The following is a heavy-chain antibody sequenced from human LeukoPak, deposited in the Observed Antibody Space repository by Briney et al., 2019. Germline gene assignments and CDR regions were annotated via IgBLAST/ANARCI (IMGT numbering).Heavy chain of an antibody. CDR1: GGSISSSSYY. CDR2: IYYSGST. D-gene: IGHD5-12*01. CDR3: ARERVRGGYTDY. J-gene: IGHJ4*02. V-gene: IGHV4-39*07. Sequence: SETLSLTCTVSGGSISSSSYYWGWIRQPPGKGLEWIGSIYYSGSTYYSPSLKSRVIISVDTSKNQFSLKLSSVTAADTAVYYCARERVRGGYTDYWGQGTLVTVSS.